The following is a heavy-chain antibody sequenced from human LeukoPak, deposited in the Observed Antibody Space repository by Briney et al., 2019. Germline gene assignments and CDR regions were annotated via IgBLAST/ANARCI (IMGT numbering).Heavy chain of an antibody. Sequence: SVKVSCKASGYTFTGYYMHWVRQAPGQGLEWMGGTIPIFGTANYAQKFQGRVTITADESTSTAYMELSSLRSEDTAVYYCARFYYGWGSYCLDYWGQGTLVTVSS. CDR2: TIPIFGTA. CDR1: GYTFTGYY. CDR3: ARFYYGWGSYCLDY. J-gene: IGHJ4*02. V-gene: IGHV1-69*13. D-gene: IGHD3-10*01.